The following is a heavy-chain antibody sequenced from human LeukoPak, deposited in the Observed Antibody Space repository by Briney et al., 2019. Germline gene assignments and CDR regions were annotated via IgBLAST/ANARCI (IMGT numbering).Heavy chain of an antibody. CDR3: ARMGVSSSGWYWDY. CDR2: ISSSSSYI. CDR1: GFTFSSYS. V-gene: IGHV3-21*01. J-gene: IGHJ4*02. D-gene: IGHD6-19*01. Sequence: GALRLSCAASGFTFSSYSMNWVRQAPGKGLEWVSSISSSSSYIYYADSVKGRFTISRDNAKNSLYLQMNSLRAEDTAVYYCARMGVSSSGWYWDYWGQGTLVTVSS.